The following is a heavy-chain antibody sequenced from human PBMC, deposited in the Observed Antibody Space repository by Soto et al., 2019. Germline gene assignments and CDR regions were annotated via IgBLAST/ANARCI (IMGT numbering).Heavy chain of an antibody. V-gene: IGHV4-59*08. D-gene: IGHD1-7*01. CDR1: GGSISSYY. Sequence: SETLSLTCTVSGGSISSYYWSWIRQPPGKGLEWIGYIYYSGSTNYNPSLKSRVTISVDTSKNQFSLKLSSVTAADTAVYYCARLLETGTSLVGYYYYMDVWGKGTTVTVSS. CDR2: IYYSGST. CDR3: ARLLETGTSLVGYYYYMDV. J-gene: IGHJ6*03.